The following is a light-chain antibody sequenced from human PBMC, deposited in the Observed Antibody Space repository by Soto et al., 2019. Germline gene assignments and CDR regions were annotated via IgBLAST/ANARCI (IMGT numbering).Light chain of an antibody. Sequence: QSALTQPASVSGSPGQSITISCTGTSSDVGGYNYVSWYQQYPGRVPKLLIYKVSNRPSGISNRFSGSKSGNTASLTISGLQAEDEAAWFCTSPTPGSLYVFGSGTKLTV. CDR1: SSDVGGYNY. CDR3: TSPTPGSLYV. V-gene: IGLV2-14*01. J-gene: IGLJ1*01. CDR2: KVS.